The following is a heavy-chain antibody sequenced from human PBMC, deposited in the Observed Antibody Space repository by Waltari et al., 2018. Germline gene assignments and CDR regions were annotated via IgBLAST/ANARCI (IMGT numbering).Heavy chain of an antibody. CDR2: ISGSGTGT. CDR1: GFTFSPYS. CDR3: ATFKGDY. J-gene: IGHJ4*02. V-gene: IGHV3-23*01. D-gene: IGHD3-16*01. Sequence: EVQLLESGGGLVQPGGSLRLSCAASGFTFSPYSMSWVREVPGKGLVWVSSISGSGTGTYYADSVKVRFTISRDNSKNTLALQMNSLRAEDTALYDCATFKGDYWGQGTLVTVSS.